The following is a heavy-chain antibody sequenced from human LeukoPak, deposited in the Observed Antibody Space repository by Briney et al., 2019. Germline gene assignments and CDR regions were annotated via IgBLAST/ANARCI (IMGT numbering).Heavy chain of an antibody. CDR1: GDSISSGAYY. CDR3: AGVRVNRNWFDP. D-gene: IGHD1-14*01. V-gene: IGHV4-31*03. J-gene: IGHJ5*02. Sequence: PSETLSLTCPVSGDSISSGAYYWSWIRQHPEKGLEWIGCTYYSGITYYNPSFKSRVTISVDTSQNQFSLKLSSVTAADTAVYFWAGVRVNRNWFDPWGQGTLVTVSS. CDR2: TYYSGIT.